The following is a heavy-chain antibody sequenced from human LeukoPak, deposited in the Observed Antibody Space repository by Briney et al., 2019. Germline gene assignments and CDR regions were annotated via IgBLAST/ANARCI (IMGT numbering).Heavy chain of an antibody. V-gene: IGHV1-18*01. J-gene: IGHJ4*02. CDR2: ISAYNGNT. D-gene: IGHD2-21*01. CDR3: TRSVRNGHIDY. CDR1: GYTFTSYG. Sequence: GASVKVSCKASGYTFTSYGISWVRQAPGQGLEWMGWISAYNGNTNYAQKLQGRVTMTRSTSISTAYMELSSLRFEDTAVYYCTRSVRNGHIDYWGQGTLVTVSS.